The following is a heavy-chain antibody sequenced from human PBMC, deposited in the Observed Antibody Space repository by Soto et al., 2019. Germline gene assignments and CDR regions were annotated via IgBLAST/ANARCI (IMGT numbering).Heavy chain of an antibody. CDR1: GGSFSGYY. Sequence: SETLSLTCAVYGGSFSGYYWSWVRQPPGKGLEWIGEINHSGSTNYNPSLKSRVTISVDTSKNQFSLKLSSVTAADTAVYYCASQGGFYDFWSGYQSGWFDPWGQGTLVTVSS. CDR2: INHSGST. CDR3: ASQGGFYDFWSGYQSGWFDP. D-gene: IGHD3-3*01. J-gene: IGHJ5*02. V-gene: IGHV4-34*01.